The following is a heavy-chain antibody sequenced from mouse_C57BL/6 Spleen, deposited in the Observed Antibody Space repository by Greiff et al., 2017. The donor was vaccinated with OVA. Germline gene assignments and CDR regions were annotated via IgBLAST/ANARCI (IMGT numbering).Heavy chain of an antibody. Sequence: QVQLQQPGAELVKPGASVKLSCKASGYTFTSYWMHWVKQRPGQGLEWIGMIHPNSGSTNYNEKFKSKATLTVDKSSSTAYLQLSSLTSEDSAVYYCARDGGGGFAYWGQGTLVTVSA. CDR1: GYTFTSYW. CDR3: ARDGGGGFAY. V-gene: IGHV1-64*01. J-gene: IGHJ3*01. CDR2: IHPNSGST.